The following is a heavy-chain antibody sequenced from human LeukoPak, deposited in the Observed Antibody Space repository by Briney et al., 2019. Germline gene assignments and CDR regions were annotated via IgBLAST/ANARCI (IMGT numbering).Heavy chain of an antibody. CDR3: ARPPADGDYGAAFDR. V-gene: IGHV4-38-2*01. D-gene: IGHD4-17*01. CDR1: GYSISSGYF. CDR2: MYHTGTT. J-gene: IGHJ4*02. Sequence: PSETLSLTCAVSGYSISSGYFWGWIRQPPGKGLEWIGSMYHTGTTYYNPSLRSRVTMSVDTSKNQFSLKLTSVTAADTAVYYCARPPADGDYGAAFDRWGQGTLVTVPS.